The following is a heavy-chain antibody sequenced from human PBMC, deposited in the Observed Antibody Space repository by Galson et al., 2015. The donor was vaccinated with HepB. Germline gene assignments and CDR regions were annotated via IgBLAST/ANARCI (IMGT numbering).Heavy chain of an antibody. J-gene: IGHJ4*02. D-gene: IGHD4-17*01. V-gene: IGHV3-23*01. CDR3: AKDQEDGDYDFDY. CDR1: GFNFSSYA. Sequence: SLRLSCAASGFNFSSYAMSGVRQAPGKGLEWVSVISGSDGSTYYADSVKGRFTISRDNSKNTLYLQMNSLRAEDTAVYYCAKDQEDGDYDFDYWGQGTLVTVSS. CDR2: ISGSDGST.